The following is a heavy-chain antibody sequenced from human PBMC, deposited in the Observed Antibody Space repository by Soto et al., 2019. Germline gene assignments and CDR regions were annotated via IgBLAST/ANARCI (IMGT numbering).Heavy chain of an antibody. V-gene: IGHV3-53*04. Sequence: GGSLRLSCAASGFTVRSNYMSWVRQAPGKGLEWVSVIYSGGSTYYADSVKGRFTISRHNSKNTLYLQMNSLRAEDTAVYYCAVAVVVAATRPTYWGQGTLVTVSS. CDR2: IYSGGST. CDR1: GFTVRSNY. CDR3: AVAVVVAATRPTY. D-gene: IGHD2-15*01. J-gene: IGHJ4*02.